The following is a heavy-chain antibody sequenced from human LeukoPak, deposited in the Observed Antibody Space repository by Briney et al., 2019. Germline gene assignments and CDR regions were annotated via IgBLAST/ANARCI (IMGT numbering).Heavy chain of an antibody. CDR3: ARGDTAMVTSHYFDL. V-gene: IGHV3-23*01. CDR2: ISGSSGSS. CDR1: GFTFSSYA. J-gene: IGHJ4*02. Sequence: GGSLRLSCATTGFTFSSYAMSWVRQAPGRGLEWVSSISGSSGSSYYTDSVKGRFTISRDYSKNTLFLQMNSLRAEDTAIYYCARGDTAMVTSHYFDLWGQGSLGTVSS. D-gene: IGHD5-18*01.